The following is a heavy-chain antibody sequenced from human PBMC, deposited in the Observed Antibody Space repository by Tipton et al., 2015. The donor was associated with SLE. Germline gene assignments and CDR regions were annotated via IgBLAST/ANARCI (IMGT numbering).Heavy chain of an antibody. CDR1: GGSFSGYY. J-gene: IGHJ6*02. CDR3: ARDSYGMDV. D-gene: IGHD1-26*01. V-gene: IGHV4-34*01. CDR2: INHSGST. Sequence: LRLSCAVYGGSFSGYYWSWIRQPPGKGLEWIGEINHSGSTNYNPSLKSRVTISVDTSKNQFSLKLSSVTAADTAVYYCARDSYGMDVWGQGTTVTVSS.